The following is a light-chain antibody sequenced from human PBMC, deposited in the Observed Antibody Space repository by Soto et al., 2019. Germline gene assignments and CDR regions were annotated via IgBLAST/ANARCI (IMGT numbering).Light chain of an antibody. CDR2: KAS. CDR1: QTISDW. CDR3: LQYETYWR. J-gene: IGKJ1*01. V-gene: IGKV1-5*03. Sequence: DIQMNQSPSTLSASIGDRVTITCRASQTISDWLAWHQQKPGKAPKLLIYKASSLESGVPSRFSGSGSGTEFTLTISSLQPDDVATYYCLQYETYWRFGQGTKVDIK.